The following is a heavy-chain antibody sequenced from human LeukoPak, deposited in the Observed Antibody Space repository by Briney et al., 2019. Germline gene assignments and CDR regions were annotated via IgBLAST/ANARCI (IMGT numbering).Heavy chain of an antibody. CDR1: GFTFSSYW. D-gene: IGHD6-13*01. J-gene: IGHJ5*02. CDR3: ARDPAAENWFDP. V-gene: IGHV3-74*01. Sequence: GGSLRLSCAASGFTFSSYWMHWVRQAPGKGLVWVSRINSDGSSTSYADSVKGRFTISRDNARNTLYLQMNSLRAEDTAVYYCARDPAAENWFDPWGQGTLVTVSS. CDR2: INSDGSST.